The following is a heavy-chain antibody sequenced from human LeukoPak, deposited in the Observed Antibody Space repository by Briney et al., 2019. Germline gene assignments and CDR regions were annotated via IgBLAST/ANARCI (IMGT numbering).Heavy chain of an antibody. V-gene: IGHV1-2*02. Sequence: GASVKVSCKASGYTFTDYYIHWVRQAPGQGLEWMGWINSNSGGTNYAQKFQGRVTMTRETSISTAYMDLRRLTSDDTAVYYCASSRFLEWLYVLDYWGQGTLVTVSS. CDR2: INSNSGGT. J-gene: IGHJ4*02. CDR1: GYTFTDYY. D-gene: IGHD3-3*01. CDR3: ASSRFLEWLYVLDY.